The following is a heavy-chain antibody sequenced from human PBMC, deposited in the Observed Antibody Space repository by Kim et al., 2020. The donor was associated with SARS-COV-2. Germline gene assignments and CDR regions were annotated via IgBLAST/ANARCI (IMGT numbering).Heavy chain of an antibody. CDR3: ARHNFMDV. CDR2: IYHSGET. Sequence: SETLSLTCTLSGYSIGTHHYWGWIRQPPGKGLEWIGSIYHSGETFYNSSLSSRVTVSVDTSKNQFSLTLNSVTAADTAVYYCARHNFMDVWGQGTTVIVSS. CDR1: GYSIGTHHY. J-gene: IGHJ6*02. V-gene: IGHV4-38-2*02.